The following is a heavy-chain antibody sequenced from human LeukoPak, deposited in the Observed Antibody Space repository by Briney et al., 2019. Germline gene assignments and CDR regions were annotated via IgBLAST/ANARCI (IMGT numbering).Heavy chain of an antibody. J-gene: IGHJ3*02. CDR3: ARGTYYSPYPGAFDI. Sequence: PSETLSLTCTVSGGSISSYYWSWIRQPAGKGLEWIGRTYTSGSTNYNPSLKSRVTMSVDTSKNQFSLKLSSVTAADTAVYYCARGTYYSPYPGAFDIWGQGTMVTVSS. D-gene: IGHD3-10*01. V-gene: IGHV4-4*07. CDR1: GGSISSYY. CDR2: TYTSGST.